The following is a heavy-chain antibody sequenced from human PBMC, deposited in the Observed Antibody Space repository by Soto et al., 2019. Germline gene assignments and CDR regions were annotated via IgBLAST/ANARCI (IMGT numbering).Heavy chain of an antibody. CDR1: GGTFSSYA. Sequence: SVKVSCKASGGTFSSYAISWVRQAPGQGLEWMGGIIPIFGTANYAQKFQGRVTITADESTSTAYMELSSLRSEDTAVYYCARDSDYSNYAGYYYYGMDVWGQGTTVTVSS. D-gene: IGHD4-4*01. CDR2: IIPIFGTA. V-gene: IGHV1-69*13. CDR3: ARDSDYSNYAGYYYYGMDV. J-gene: IGHJ6*02.